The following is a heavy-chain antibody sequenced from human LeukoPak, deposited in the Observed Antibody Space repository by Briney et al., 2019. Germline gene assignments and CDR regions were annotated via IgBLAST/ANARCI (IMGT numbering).Heavy chain of an antibody. D-gene: IGHD5-24*01. CDR2: ISGSGGST. CDR1: GFTFTIHA. CDR3: AKDRRSEHSDGFDM. V-gene: IGHV3-23*01. Sequence: PGGSLRLSCVASGFTFTIHAMNWVRQAPGKGLEWVSDISGSGGSTYYADSVKGRFTISRANSKNTLYLQMNRLRAEDTAVYYCAKDRRSEHSDGFDMWGQGTMVTVSS. J-gene: IGHJ3*02.